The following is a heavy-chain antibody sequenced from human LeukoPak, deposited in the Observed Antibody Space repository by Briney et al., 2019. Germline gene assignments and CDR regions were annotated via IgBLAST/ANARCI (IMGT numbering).Heavy chain of an antibody. V-gene: IGHV1-46*01. CDR1: GYTFTSYY. J-gene: IGHJ3*02. Sequence: ASVKVSCKASGYTFTSYYMHWVRQAPGQGLEWMGIINPSGGSTSYAQKFQGRVTMTRDTSTSTVYMELSSLRAEDTAVYYCARGGYDPGNYYDYDAFDIWGQGTMVTVSS. D-gene: IGHD3-22*01. CDR3: ARGGYDPGNYYDYDAFDI. CDR2: INPSGGST.